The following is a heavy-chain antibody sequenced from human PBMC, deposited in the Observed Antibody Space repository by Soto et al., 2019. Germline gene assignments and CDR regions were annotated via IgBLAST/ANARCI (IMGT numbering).Heavy chain of an antibody. CDR3: ARDGPDNGTGAVDY. D-gene: IGHD2-8*01. J-gene: IGHJ4*02. CDR1: GGSISSGGYY. V-gene: IGHV4-31*03. Sequence: QVQLQESGPGLVKPSQTLALTCTVSGGSISSGGYYWNWIRQHPGKGLEWIGYIYDSGSSNYTPSLQSGVTTSVATSENLFVLKPCPVTAADKAVYYWARDGPDNGTGAVDYWGQGTLVTVSS. CDR2: IYDSGSS.